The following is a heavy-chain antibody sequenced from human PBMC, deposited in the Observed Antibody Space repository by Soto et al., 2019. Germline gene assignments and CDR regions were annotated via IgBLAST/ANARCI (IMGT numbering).Heavy chain of an antibody. CDR1: GFSLTSNEMR. D-gene: IGHD1-1*01. J-gene: IGHJ4*02. Sequence: SGPTLVNPTQTLTLTCTFSGFSLTSNEMRVTWIRQPPGKALEWLARIDWDGEKFYSSSLRTRLTISKDSSKNQVVLTMTNMDPVDTATYYCARTTNAGTDYWGQGTLVTVSS. CDR3: ARTTNAGTDY. V-gene: IGHV2-70*04. CDR2: IDWDGEK.